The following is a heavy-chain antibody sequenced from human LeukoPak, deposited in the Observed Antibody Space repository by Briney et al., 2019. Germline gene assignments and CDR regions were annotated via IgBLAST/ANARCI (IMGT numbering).Heavy chain of an antibody. CDR3: ATPLTGTYYYYGMDV. CDR1: GHPVRGYY. J-gene: IGHJ6*02. Sequence: ASVKVSCKAAGHPVRGYYMHWVRQAPGQRLEWMGWINPNSGGTNYAQKFQGRVTMTRDTSISTAYMELSRLRSDDTAVYYCATPLTGTYYYYGMDVWGQGTTVTVSS. D-gene: IGHD3-9*01. V-gene: IGHV1-2*02. CDR2: INPNSGGT.